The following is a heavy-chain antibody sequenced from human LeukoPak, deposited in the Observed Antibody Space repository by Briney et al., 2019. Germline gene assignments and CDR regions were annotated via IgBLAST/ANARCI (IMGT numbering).Heavy chain of an antibody. D-gene: IGHD3-9*01. CDR1: GFTFSSSE. V-gene: IGHV3-48*03. CDR3: ARTDWSDAFDI. J-gene: IGHJ3*02. Sequence: GGSLRLSCAASGFTFSSSEINWVRQAPGKGLEWVSYITSSGSTTYYADSVEGRFTISRDNARHSVSLQMNSLKAGDTAVYYCARTDWSDAFDIWGQGTMVTVSS. CDR2: ITSSGSTT.